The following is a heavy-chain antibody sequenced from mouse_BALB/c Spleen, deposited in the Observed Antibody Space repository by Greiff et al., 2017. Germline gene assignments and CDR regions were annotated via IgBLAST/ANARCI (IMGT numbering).Heavy chain of an antibody. V-gene: IGHV1-4*01. CDR1: GYTFTSYT. CDR3: ARGDTMITYYFDY. Sequence: VQLHQSGAELARPGASVKMSCKASGYTFTSYTMHWVKQRPGQGLEWIGYINPSSGYTNYNQKFKDKATLTADKSSSTAYMQLSSLTSEDSAVYYCARGDTMITYYFDYWGQGTTLTVSS. J-gene: IGHJ2*01. D-gene: IGHD2-4*01. CDR2: INPSSGYT.